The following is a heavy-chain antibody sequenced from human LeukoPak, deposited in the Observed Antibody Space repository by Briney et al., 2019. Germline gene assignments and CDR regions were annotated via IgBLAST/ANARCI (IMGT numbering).Heavy chain of an antibody. CDR3: AKDTEPDTAMVNAFDI. J-gene: IGHJ3*02. D-gene: IGHD5-18*01. Sequence: GRSLRLSCAASGFTFDDYAMHWVRQAPGKGLEWVSGISWNSGSIGYADSVKGRFTISRDNAKNSLYLQMNSLRAEDTALYYCAKDTEPDTAMVNAFDIWGQGTMVTVSS. V-gene: IGHV3-9*01. CDR2: ISWNSGSI. CDR1: GFTFDDYA.